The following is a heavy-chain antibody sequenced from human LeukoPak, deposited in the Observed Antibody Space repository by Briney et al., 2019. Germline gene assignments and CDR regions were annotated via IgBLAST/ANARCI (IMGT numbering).Heavy chain of an antibody. D-gene: IGHD2-2*02. J-gene: IGHJ5*02. CDR3: AKDDCSSTSCYSLYDL. V-gene: IGHV3-23*01. CDR1: GFTFSNYA. CDR2: ISGSGANS. Sequence: GGSLRLSCAASGFTFSNYAMSWVRQTPGKGLEWVSGISGSGANSYYADSVKGRFTISRDNSKNTLYLQMNSLRAEDTAVYYCAKDDCSSTSCYSLYDLWGQGTLVTASS.